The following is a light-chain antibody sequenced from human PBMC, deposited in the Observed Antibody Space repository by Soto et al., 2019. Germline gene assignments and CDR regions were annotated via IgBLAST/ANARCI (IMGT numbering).Light chain of an antibody. CDR3: QQRSNWPPLT. J-gene: IGKJ4*01. Sequence: EIVFTLSPATLSLSPGERATLSCRASQSVSSYLAWYQQKPGQAPRLLIYDASNRATGIPARFSGSGSGTDFTLTISSLEPEDFAVYYCQQRSNWPPLTFGGGTKVEIK. CDR2: DAS. CDR1: QSVSSY. V-gene: IGKV3-11*01.